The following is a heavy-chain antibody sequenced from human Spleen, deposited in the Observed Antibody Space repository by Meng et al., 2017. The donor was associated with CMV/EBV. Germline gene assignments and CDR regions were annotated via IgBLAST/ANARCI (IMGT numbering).Heavy chain of an antibody. CDR1: GFTFDDYA. CDR3: AKDIQGYCSSTSCYTGAFDI. D-gene: IGHD2-2*02. Sequence: SLKISCAASGFTFDDYAMHWVRQAPGKGLEWVSVISWNSGSIGYADSVKGRFTSSRDNAKNSLYLQMNSLRAEDTALYYCAKDIQGYCSSTSCYTGAFDIWGQGTMVTVSS. CDR2: ISWNSGSI. J-gene: IGHJ3*02. V-gene: IGHV3-9*01.